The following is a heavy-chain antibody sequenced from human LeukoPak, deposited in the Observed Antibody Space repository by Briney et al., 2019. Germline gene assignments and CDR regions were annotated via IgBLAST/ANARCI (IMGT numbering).Heavy chain of an antibody. CDR2: IIPIFGTA. CDR1: GGTFSSYA. V-gene: IGHV1-69*13. D-gene: IGHD6-19*01. Sequence: GASVKVSCKASGGTFSSYAISWVRQAPGQGLEWMGGIIPIFGTANYAQKFQGRVTITADESTSTAYMELSSLRAEDTAVYYCARVRDSGWYDAFDIWGQGTMVTVSS. CDR3: ARVRDSGWYDAFDI. J-gene: IGHJ3*02.